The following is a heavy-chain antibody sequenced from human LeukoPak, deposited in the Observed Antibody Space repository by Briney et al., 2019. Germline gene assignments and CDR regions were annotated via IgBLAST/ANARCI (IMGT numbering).Heavy chain of an antibody. D-gene: IGHD3-22*01. V-gene: IGHV3-33*01. CDR1: GFSIRTYG. J-gene: IGHJ3*02. CDR3: ARDADYYESSGLAALDI. Sequence: PGKSLGLSCAASGFSIRTYGMRWVRQAPGKGLEWLAAVWSDGRNKFYEESVKGRINISRDNSKSTLYLQMNSLRAEDTAVYYCARDADYYESSGLAALDIWGQGTMVTVSS. CDR2: VWSDGRNK.